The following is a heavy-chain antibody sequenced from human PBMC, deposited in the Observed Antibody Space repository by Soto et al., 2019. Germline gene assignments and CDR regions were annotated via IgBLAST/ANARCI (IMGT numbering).Heavy chain of an antibody. CDR2: VKSKTDGGTT. J-gene: IGHJ4*02. Sequence: PRGSLRLSCAAPGFTFSNAWINWVRQAPGKGLEWVGRVKSKTDGGTTDFAASVKGRFAISRDNAKNSLYLQMNSLRAEDTAVYYCARDRCSSTSCSGVFDYWGQGTLVTVSS. V-gene: IGHV3-15*07. D-gene: IGHD2-2*01. CDR1: GFTFSNAW. CDR3: ARDRCSSTSCSGVFDY.